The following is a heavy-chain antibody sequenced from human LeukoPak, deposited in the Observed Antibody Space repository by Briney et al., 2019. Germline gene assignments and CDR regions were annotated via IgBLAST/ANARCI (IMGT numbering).Heavy chain of an antibody. CDR2: SGSGGST. D-gene: IGHD3-3*01. Sequence: SEGSLRLSCAASGFNFSDYNMNWVRQAPGKGLEWVSGSGSGGSTYYADSVKGRFTISRDNSKNTLYLQMNSLRAEDTAVYYCAKDFWSGYYPNCWGQGTLVTVSS. V-gene: IGHV3-23*01. CDR1: GFNFSDYN. CDR3: AKDFWSGYYPNC. J-gene: IGHJ4*02.